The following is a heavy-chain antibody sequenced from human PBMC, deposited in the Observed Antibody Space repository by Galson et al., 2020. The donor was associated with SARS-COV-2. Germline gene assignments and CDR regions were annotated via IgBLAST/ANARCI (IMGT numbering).Heavy chain of an antibody. D-gene: IGHD3-9*01. CDR1: GYTFTSYG. CDR2: ISAYNGNT. J-gene: IGHJ4*02. CDR3: ARDTYYDILTGYYPLDY. Sequence: ASVKVSCKASGYTFTSYGISWVRQAPGQGLEWMGWISAYNGNTNYAQKLQGRVTMTTDTSTSTAYMELRSLRSDDTAVYYCARDTYYDILTGYYPLDYWGQGALDTGSS. V-gene: IGHV1-18*01.